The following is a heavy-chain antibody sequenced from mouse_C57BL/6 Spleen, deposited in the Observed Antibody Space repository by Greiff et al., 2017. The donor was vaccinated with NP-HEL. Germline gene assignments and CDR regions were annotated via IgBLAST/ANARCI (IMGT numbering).Heavy chain of an antibody. CDR1: GYTFTSYW. J-gene: IGHJ2*01. D-gene: IGHD2-3*01. V-gene: IGHV1-64*01. CDR3: ARYSYDGYYGDY. Sequence: QVQLQQPGAELVKPGASVKLSCKASGYTFTSYWMHWVKQRPGQGLEWIGMIHPNSGSTNYNEKFKSKATLTVDKSSSTAYMQLSSLTSEDSAVYYCARYSYDGYYGDYWGQGTTLTVSS. CDR2: IHPNSGST.